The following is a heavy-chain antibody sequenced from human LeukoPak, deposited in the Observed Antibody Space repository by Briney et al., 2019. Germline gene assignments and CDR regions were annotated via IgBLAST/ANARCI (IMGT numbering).Heavy chain of an antibody. CDR1: RFSFGSYW. V-gene: IGHV3-7*01. Sequence: PGGSLRLSCAASRFSFGSYWMSWVRQAPGKGLEWVASINQDASEKYYADSVKGRFTISRDNAKTSVYLQMNGLRDEDTAVYFCARGIGRDTPRAFEYCGQGTLVTVSS. CDR3: ARGIGRDTPRAFEY. D-gene: IGHD2-21*01. CDR2: INQDASEK. J-gene: IGHJ4*02.